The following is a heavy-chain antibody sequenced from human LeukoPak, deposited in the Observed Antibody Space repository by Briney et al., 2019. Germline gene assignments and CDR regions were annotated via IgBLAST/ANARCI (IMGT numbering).Heavy chain of an antibody. CDR3: ARKIYSSSSHAFDI. D-gene: IGHD6-6*01. V-gene: IGHV3-23*01. CDR1: GFTFSSYA. CDR2: ISGSGGST. J-gene: IGHJ3*02. Sequence: GGSLRLSCAASGFTFSSYAMSWVRQAPGKGLEWVSAISGSGGSTYYADSVKGRFTISRDNAKNSLYLQMNSLRAEDTAVYYCARKIYSSSSHAFDIWGQGTMVTVSS.